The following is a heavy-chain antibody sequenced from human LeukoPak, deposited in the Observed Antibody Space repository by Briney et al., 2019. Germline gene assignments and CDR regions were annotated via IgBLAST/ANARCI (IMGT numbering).Heavy chain of an antibody. CDR3: AKDRARILALFDY. Sequence: GGSLRLSCAASGFTFSSYGMHWVRQAPGKGLEWVAVISYDGSNKYYADSVKGRFTISRDNSKNTLYLQMNSLRAEDTAVYYCAKDRARILALFDYWGQGTLVTASS. V-gene: IGHV3-30*18. J-gene: IGHJ4*02. CDR1: GFTFSSYG. CDR2: ISYDGSNK. D-gene: IGHD5-12*01.